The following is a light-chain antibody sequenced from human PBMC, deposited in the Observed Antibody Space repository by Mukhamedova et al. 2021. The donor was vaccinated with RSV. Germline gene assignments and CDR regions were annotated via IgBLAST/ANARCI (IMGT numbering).Light chain of an antibody. CDR3: NSRDSSGNHLV. J-gene: IGLJ2*01. V-gene: IGLV3-19*01. CDR2: GKN. Sequence: YQQKPGQAPVLVIYGKNNRPSGIPDRFSGPRSGNTASLTITGAQAEDEADYYCNSRDSSGNHLVIGGGTKLTAL.